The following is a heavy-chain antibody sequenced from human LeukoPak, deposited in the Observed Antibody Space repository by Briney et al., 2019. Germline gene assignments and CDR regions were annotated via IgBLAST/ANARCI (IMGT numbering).Heavy chain of an antibody. CDR2: IYTSGST. J-gene: IGHJ5*02. CDR3: ARVYRPKLDENWFDP. CDR1: GGSISSGSYY. V-gene: IGHV4-61*09. Sequence: SQTLSLTCTVSGGSISSGSYYWSWIRQPAGKGLEWIGHIYTSGSTNYNPSLKSRVTISVDTSKNQFSLKLSSVTAADTAVYYCARVYRPKLDENWFDPWGQGTLVTVSS. D-gene: IGHD6-13*01.